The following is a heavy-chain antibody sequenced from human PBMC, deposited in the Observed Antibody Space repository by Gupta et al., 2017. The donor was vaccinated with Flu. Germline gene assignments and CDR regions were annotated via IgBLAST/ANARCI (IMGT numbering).Heavy chain of an antibody. CDR2: ISSGSNYI. V-gene: IGHV3-21*01. Sequence: EVQLVESGGGLVNPVGSLRLSGAASGFTFWSYTLNSGRQAPGKGLEWVSSISSGSNYIFYDDSVKGRFTLSRDYATNSLYTQMQRLRAEDTAVYYWARESGTTSFDYWGQGTLGTVSS. J-gene: IGHJ4*02. CDR1: GFTFWSYT. D-gene: IGHD1-7*01. CDR3: ARESGTTSFDY.